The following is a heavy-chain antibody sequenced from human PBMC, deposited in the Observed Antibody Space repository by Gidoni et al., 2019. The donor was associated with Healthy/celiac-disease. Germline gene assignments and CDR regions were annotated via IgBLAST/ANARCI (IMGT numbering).Heavy chain of an antibody. CDR2: ISGSGGST. D-gene: IGHD6-19*01. J-gene: IGHJ5*02. Sequence: EVQLVESGGGLVQPGGSLRLSCAASGFTFSSYAMSWVRQAPGKGLEWVSAISGSGGSTYYADSVKGRFTISRDNSKNTLYLQMNSLRAEDTAVYYCAKPPIMGIAVAARLWFDPWGQGTLVTVSS. CDR3: AKPPIMGIAVAARLWFDP. CDR1: GFTFSSYA. V-gene: IGHV3-23*04.